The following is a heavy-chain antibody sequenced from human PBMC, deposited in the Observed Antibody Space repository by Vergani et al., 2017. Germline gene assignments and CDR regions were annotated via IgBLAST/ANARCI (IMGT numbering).Heavy chain of an antibody. J-gene: IGHJ6*02. CDR3: AKSDYGDSQGSYYYGMDV. Sequence: VQLVESGGGVVQPGRSLRLSCAASGFTFSSYAMSWVRQAPGKGLEWVSAISGSGGSTYYADSVKGRFTISRDNSKNTLYLQMNSLRAEDTAVYYCAKSDYGDSQGSYYYGMDVWGQGTTVTVSS. CDR2: ISGSGGST. D-gene: IGHD4-17*01. CDR1: GFTFSSYA. V-gene: IGHV3-23*04.